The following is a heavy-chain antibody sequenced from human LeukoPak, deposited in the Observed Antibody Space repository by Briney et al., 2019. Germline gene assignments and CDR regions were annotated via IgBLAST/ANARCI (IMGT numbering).Heavy chain of an antibody. CDR2: IIPNSGGT. J-gene: IGHJ4*02. CDR3: ARVSCSGTNCYHGGFDY. Sequence: ASVKVSCKASGYTFTAYYIHWVRQAPGQGLEWMEWIIPNSGGTNYAQKFQGRVTMTRDTSINTAYMELSSLRSVDTAIYYCARVSCSGTNCYHGGFDYWGQGTLATVSS. V-gene: IGHV1-2*02. D-gene: IGHD2-2*01. CDR1: GYTFTAYY.